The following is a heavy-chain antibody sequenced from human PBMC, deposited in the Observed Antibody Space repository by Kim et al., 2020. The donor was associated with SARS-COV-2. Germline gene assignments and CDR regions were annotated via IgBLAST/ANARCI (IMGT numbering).Heavy chain of an antibody. CDR3: ATPGGTTRFLFDY. CDR1: GYSISSGYY. Sequence: SETLSLTCTVSGYSISSGYYWGWIRQPPGKGLEWIGSIYHSGSTYYNPSLKSRVTISVDTSKNQFSLKLSSVTAADTAVYYCATPGGTTRFLFDYWGQGTLVTVSS. V-gene: IGHV4-38-2*02. J-gene: IGHJ4*02. D-gene: IGHD1-7*01. CDR2: IYHSGST.